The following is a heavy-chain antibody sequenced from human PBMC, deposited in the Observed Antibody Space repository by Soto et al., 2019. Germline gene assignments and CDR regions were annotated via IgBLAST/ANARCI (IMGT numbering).Heavy chain of an antibody. D-gene: IGHD2-8*01. J-gene: IGHJ6*03. V-gene: IGHV3-66*01. CDR2: IQSGGTT. CDR1: GFSVSSKY. CDR3: TRDDVHFNGDRYYGLPMDV. Sequence: EVQLVESGGDLVQPGGSLRLSCAASGFSVSSKYMSWVRQAPGKGLEWVSLIQSGGTTYYAGSVKGRFTIFRDYSENTLFLQMNSLRVEDTAVYYWTRDDVHFNGDRYYGLPMDVWGKGTTVTVSS.